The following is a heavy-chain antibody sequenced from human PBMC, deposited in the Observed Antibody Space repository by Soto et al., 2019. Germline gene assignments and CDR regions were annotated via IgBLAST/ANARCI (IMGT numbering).Heavy chain of an antibody. V-gene: IGHV4-34*02. CDR1: GESCSGYY. CDR2: IHPSGGT. CDR3: ARGGDDSKVGRT. D-gene: IGHD1-26*01. Sequence: QAQLQQWGAGVLKPSETLSLTCAVYGESCSGYYCSWTRQPPGKGLEWIGEIHPSGGTYFNPSLQTPVTMSLDTSKNQLALKLSSVTAADTAIYYGARGGDDSKVGRTWGQGTLVTVSS. J-gene: IGHJ5*02.